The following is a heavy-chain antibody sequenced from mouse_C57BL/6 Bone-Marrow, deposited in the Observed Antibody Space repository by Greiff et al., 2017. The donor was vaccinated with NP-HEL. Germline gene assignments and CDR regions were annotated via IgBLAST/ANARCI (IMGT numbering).Heavy chain of an antibody. CDR2: IYPGSGST. Sequence: QVQLQQPGAELVKPGASVKMSCKASGYTFTSYWITWVKQRPGQGLEWIGDIYPGSGSTNYNEKFKSKATLTVDTSSSTAYMQLSSLTSEDSAVYYCARYPRSYYYGGSYGYFDVWGTGTTVTVSS. V-gene: IGHV1-55*01. J-gene: IGHJ1*03. CDR3: ARYPRSYYYGGSYGYFDV. D-gene: IGHD1-1*01. CDR1: GYTFTSYW.